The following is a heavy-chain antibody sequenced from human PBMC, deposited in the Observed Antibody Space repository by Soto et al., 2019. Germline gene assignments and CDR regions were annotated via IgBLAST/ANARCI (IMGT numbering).Heavy chain of an antibody. CDR2: ISAYNGNT. J-gene: IGHJ6*02. CDR1: RDPFASCG. V-gene: IGHV1-18*04. D-gene: IGHD3-3*01. Sequence: EASVKVSCKASRDPFASCGIRWVRRAPAQGLEWMGSISAYNGNTNYAQQLQGRVTMTTHTSTSTAYMELRSLRSEDTALYYCARDGNCDFWSGYWYHFDYYGMIVWGQGATVTVSS. CDR3: ARDGNCDFWSGYWYHFDYYGMIV.